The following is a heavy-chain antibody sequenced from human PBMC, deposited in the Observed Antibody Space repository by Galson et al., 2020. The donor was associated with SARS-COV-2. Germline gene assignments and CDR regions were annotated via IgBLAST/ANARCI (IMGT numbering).Heavy chain of an antibody. CDR3: AKWRAETVVTNYFFDY. Sequence: GGSLRLSCAASGFTFIDYAMTWVRQAPGKGLEWVSAISGRADSTYYADSVKGRFTISRDNSRNTLYLEMNSLRAEDTAVYYCAKWRAETVVTNYFFDYWGLGTLVTVPS. CDR2: ISGRADST. V-gene: IGHV3-23*01. D-gene: IGHD2-15*01. CDR1: GFTFIDYA. J-gene: IGHJ4*02.